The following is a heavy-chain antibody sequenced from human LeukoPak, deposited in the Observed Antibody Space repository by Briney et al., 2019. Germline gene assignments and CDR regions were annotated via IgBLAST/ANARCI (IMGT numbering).Heavy chain of an antibody. CDR1: GYNFGTYW. V-gene: IGHV5-10-1*01. J-gene: IGHJ4*02. Sequence: GESLKISCKGSGYNFGTYWISWVRQMPGKGLEWMGKIDPSDSSTNCSPSFEGHVTISADKSTSTAYLQWSSLKASDTAMYYCGRLSDYWGQGTLVTVSS. CDR3: GRLSDY. CDR2: IDPSDSST.